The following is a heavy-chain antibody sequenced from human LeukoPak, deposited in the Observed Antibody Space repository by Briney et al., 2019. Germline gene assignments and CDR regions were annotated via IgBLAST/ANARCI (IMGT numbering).Heavy chain of an antibody. CDR3: ARDRFYYDFWSGYHPRDYYMDV. V-gene: IGHV4-34*01. CDR2: INHSGST. J-gene: IGHJ6*03. CDR1: GGSFSGYY. D-gene: IGHD3-3*01. Sequence: SETLSLTCAVYGGSFSGYYWSWIRRPPGKGLEWIGEINHSGSTNYNPSLKSRVTISVDTSKNQFSLKLSSVTAADTAVYYCARDRFYYDFWSGYHPRDYYMDVWGKGTTVTVSS.